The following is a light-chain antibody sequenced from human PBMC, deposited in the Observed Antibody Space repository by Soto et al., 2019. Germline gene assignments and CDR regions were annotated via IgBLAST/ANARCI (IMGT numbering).Light chain of an antibody. CDR1: QSVSSNY. J-gene: IGKJ5*01. CDR3: QQYSRSPIT. Sequence: VWTQSPVTLSLSPGERATLSCRASQSVSSNYLAWYQQKPGQAPRLLIYAASSRATGIPDRFSGRGSGTDFTLTISRLEPEDFVVYYCQQYSRSPITFGQGTRLEIK. CDR2: AAS. V-gene: IGKV3-20*01.